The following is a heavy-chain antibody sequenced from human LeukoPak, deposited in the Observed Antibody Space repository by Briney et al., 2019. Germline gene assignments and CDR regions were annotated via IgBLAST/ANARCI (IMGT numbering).Heavy chain of an antibody. CDR3: ARDPYNSGSSYFDY. Sequence: GGSLRLSCAVSGLTVSSNYMSWVRQAPGKGLEGVSAIYSGGSTFYADSVKGRFTISRDNSKNTLYLQMNSLRAEDTAVYYCARDPYNSGSSYFDYWGQGTLVTVS. CDR1: GLTVSSNY. D-gene: IGHD3-10*01. CDR2: IYSGGST. V-gene: IGHV3-53*01. J-gene: IGHJ4*02.